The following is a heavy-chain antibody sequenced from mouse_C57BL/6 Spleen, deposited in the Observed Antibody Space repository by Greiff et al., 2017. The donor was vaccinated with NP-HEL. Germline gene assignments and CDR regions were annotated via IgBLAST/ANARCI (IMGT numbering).Heavy chain of an antibody. D-gene: IGHD1-1*01. CDR2: IDPSDSYT. CDR3: AREGPRYYYGSSYDAMDY. V-gene: IGHV1-50*01. CDR1: GYTFTSYW. Sequence: VQLQQPGAELVKPGASVKLSCKASGYTFTSYWMQWVKQRPGQGLEWIGEIDPSDSYTNYNQKFKGKATLTVDTASSTAYMQLSSLTSEDSAVYYCAREGPRYYYGSSYDAMDYWGQGTSVTVSS. J-gene: IGHJ4*01.